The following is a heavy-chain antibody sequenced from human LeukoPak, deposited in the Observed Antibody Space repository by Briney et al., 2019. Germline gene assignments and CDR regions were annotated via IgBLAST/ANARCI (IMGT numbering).Heavy chain of an antibody. D-gene: IGHD3-22*01. CDR3: ARDPAGSGGYYQPFDY. J-gene: IGHJ4*02. Sequence: ASVKVSCKASGYTFTGYYMHWVRQAPGQGLEWMGWINPSSGGTNYGQKFQGRVTMTRDTSISTAYMELSRLRSDDTAVYYCARDPAGSGGYYQPFDYWGQGTLVTVSS. V-gene: IGHV1-2*02. CDR2: INPSSGGT. CDR1: GYTFTGYY.